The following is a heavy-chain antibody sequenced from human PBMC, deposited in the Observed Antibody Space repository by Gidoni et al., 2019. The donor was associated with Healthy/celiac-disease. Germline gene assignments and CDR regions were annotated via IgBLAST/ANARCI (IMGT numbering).Heavy chain of an antibody. CDR3: TTAGLYYDILTGYYLFDY. D-gene: IGHD3-9*01. Sequence: EVQLVESGGGLVKPGGSLRLSCAASGFTFRNAWMSWVRPAPGKGLEWVGRIKRKTDGGTTDYAAPVKGRFTISRDDSKNTLYLQMNSLKTEDTAVYYCTTAGLYYDILTGYYLFDYWGQGTLVTVSS. V-gene: IGHV3-15*01. J-gene: IGHJ4*02. CDR1: GFTFRNAW. CDR2: IKRKTDGGTT.